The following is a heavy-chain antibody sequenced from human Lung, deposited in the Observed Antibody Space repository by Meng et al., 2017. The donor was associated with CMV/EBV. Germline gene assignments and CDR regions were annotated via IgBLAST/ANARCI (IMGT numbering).Heavy chain of an antibody. D-gene: IGHD3-10*01. CDR1: GYTFTGYN. Sequence: ASXXVSXKASGYTFTGYNIHWVRQAPGQGLEWMGWINPHSGDTKYSEKFEGRVTLTRDTSISTAYMELSRLRSDDTAVFFCARLFHTTLGTNYYYGMDVWXQGTXVNGAS. V-gene: IGHV1-2*02. J-gene: IGHJ6*02. CDR3: ARLFHTTLGTNYYYGMDV. CDR2: INPHSGDT.